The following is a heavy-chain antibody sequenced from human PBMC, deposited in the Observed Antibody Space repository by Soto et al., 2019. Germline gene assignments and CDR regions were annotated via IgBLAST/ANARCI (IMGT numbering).Heavy chain of an antibody. CDR3: ANDSEQKATFDY. Sequence: PGGSLRLSCEASTFAFTSRNYSMRRVRLGQGLGLEWFAVISHDGDDQYYADSVKGRFTVSRDNDRNILYLQMNSLRTEDTALYYCANDSEQKATFDYWGQGTLVTVSS. CDR1: TFAFTSRNYS. J-gene: IGHJ4*02. CDR2: ISHDGDDQ. V-gene: IGHV3-30*18.